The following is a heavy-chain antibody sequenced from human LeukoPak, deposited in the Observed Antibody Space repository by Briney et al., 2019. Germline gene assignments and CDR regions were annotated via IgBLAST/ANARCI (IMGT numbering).Heavy chain of an antibody. J-gene: IGHJ4*02. D-gene: IGHD3-10*02. V-gene: IGHV3-64*01. CDR1: GFIFSNYA. CDR2: ISNNGGST. Sequence: GGSLRLSCAASGFIFSNYAMHWVRQAPGKGLEYVSGISNNGGSTYSLSSVKGRFSISRDNTKNSLYLQMNSLRAEDTAVYYCARDYLRLGDGWGQGTLVTVSS. CDR3: ARDYLRLGDG.